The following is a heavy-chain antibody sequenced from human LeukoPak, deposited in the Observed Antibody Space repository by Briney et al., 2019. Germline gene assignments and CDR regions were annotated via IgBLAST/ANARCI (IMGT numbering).Heavy chain of an antibody. V-gene: IGHV4-39*01. D-gene: IGHD5-18*01. CDR3: ARVGYGRGDY. Sequence: SETLSLTCTVSGGSISSSSYYWGWIRQPPGKGLEWIGSIYYSGSTYYNPSLKSRVTISVDTSKNQFSLKLSSVTAADTAVYYCARVGYGRGDYWGQGTLVTVSS. CDR1: GGSISSSSYY. J-gene: IGHJ4*02. CDR2: IYYSGST.